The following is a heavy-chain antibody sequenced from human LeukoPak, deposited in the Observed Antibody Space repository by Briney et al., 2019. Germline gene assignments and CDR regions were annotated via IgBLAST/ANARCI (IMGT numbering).Heavy chain of an antibody. CDR2: ISYDGSNK. CDR3: AKPGPDIVVVVAAPLTE. J-gene: IGHJ4*02. Sequence: GGSLRLSCAASGFTFSSYGMHWVRQAPGKGLEWVAVISYDGSNKYYADSVKGRFTISRDNSKNTLYLQMSSLRAEDTAVYYCAKPGPDIVVVVAAPLTEWGQGTLVTVSS. D-gene: IGHD2-15*01. CDR1: GFTFSSYG. V-gene: IGHV3-30*18.